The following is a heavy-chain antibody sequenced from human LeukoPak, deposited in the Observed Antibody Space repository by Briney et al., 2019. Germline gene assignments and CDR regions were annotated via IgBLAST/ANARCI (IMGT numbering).Heavy chain of an antibody. CDR1: GGSISSYY. D-gene: IGHD1-26*01. Sequence: SETLSLTCTVSGGSISSYYWSWIRQPPGKGLEWIGYIYYSGSTNYNPSLKSRVTISVDTSKNQFPLKLSSVTAADTAVYYCARGRGNWFDPWGQGTLVTVSS. V-gene: IGHV4-59*01. CDR2: IYYSGST. J-gene: IGHJ5*02. CDR3: ARGRGNWFDP.